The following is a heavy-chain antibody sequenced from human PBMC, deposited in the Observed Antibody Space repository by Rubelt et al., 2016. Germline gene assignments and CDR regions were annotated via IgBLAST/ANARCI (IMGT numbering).Heavy chain of an antibody. Sequence: GGSLRLSCAASGFNVGSSYMSWVRQAPGKGLEWVSKITSSSSYAEYADSVKGRFTISRDNAKNSLYLQMNSLRAADTAVYYCARDQYCSDGTCFPLDYWGQGTLVTVSS. V-gene: IGHV3-11*05. D-gene: IGHD2-15*01. CDR2: ITSSSSYA. CDR3: ARDQYCSDGTCFPLDY. J-gene: IGHJ4*02. CDR1: GFNVGSSY.